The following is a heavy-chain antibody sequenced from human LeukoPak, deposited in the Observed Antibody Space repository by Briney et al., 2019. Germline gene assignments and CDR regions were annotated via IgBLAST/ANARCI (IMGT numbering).Heavy chain of an antibody. Sequence: GGSLRLSCVGSGFTFRDYWLSWFRQAPGKGLEGLANIKQDGSEKDYVDALKGRFTISRDNAKNSLYLQMNSLRAEDTAVYYCARWLELMRNFDWWGQGTLVTVSS. CDR3: ARWLELMRNFDW. CDR1: GFTFRDYW. D-gene: IGHD5-24*01. V-gene: IGHV3-7*01. J-gene: IGHJ4*02. CDR2: IKQDGSEK.